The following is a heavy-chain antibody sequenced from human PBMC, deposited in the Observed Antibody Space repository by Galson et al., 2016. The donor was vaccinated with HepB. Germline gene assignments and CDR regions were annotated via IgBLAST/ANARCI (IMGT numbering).Heavy chain of an antibody. Sequence: SETLSLTCTVSGVSVSSGSYYWSWIRQPPGKGLEWIGCIHYSRSTKYNSSLKSQVTISVDTSKNQLSLRLTSVTAADTAVYYCATLSVIAAHFDYWGQGTLVTVSS. D-gene: IGHD6-13*01. CDR1: GVSVSSGSYY. CDR3: ATLSVIAAHFDY. CDR2: IHYSRST. V-gene: IGHV4-61*01. J-gene: IGHJ4*02.